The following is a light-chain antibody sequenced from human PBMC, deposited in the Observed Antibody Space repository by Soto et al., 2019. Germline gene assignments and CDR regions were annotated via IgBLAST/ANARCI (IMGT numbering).Light chain of an antibody. CDR3: SSFTTSSTRV. CDR1: GSDVGGYNY. CDR2: GVS. J-gene: IGLJ1*01. V-gene: IGLV2-14*01. Sequence: QSALTQPASVSGSPGQSIAISCTGSGSDVGGYNYVSWYQQHPGKAPKLIIYGVSHRPSGVSTRFSASRSAYTASLTISGLQAEDEADYYCSSFTTSSTRVFGTGTKLTVL.